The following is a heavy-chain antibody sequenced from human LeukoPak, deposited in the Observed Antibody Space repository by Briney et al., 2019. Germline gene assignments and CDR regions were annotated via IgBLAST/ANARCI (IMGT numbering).Heavy chain of an antibody. CDR2: LYSGGNT. J-gene: IGHJ4*02. Sequence: GGSLRLSCAASGFSVSTNYMSWVCQAPGEGLNGASVLYSGGNTYYADSVKGRFTISRDSSKNTLYLQMNSLRAEDTAVYYCAKSRGESRGASNYWGQGTLVTVSS. CDR3: AKSRGESRGASNY. CDR1: GFSVSTNY. V-gene: IGHV3-53*01. D-gene: IGHD1-26*01.